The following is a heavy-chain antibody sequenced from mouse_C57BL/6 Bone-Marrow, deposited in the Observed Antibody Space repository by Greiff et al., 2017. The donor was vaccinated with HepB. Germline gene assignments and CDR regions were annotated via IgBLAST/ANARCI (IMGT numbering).Heavy chain of an antibody. V-gene: IGHV5-6*01. CDR2: ISSGGSYT. J-gene: IGHJ4*01. Sequence: EVKFVESGGDLVKPGGSLKLSCAASGFTFSSYGMSWVRQTPDKRLEWVATISSGGSYTYYPDSVKGRFTISRDNAKNTLYLQMSSLKSEDTAMYYCARHGGSSIYYAMDYWGQGTSVTVSS. CDR1: GFTFSSYG. D-gene: IGHD1-1*01. CDR3: ARHGGSSIYYAMDY.